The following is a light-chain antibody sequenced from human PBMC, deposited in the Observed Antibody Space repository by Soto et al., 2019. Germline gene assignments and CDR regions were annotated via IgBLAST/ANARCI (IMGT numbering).Light chain of an antibody. CDR2: AAS. CDR3: QQSYSAPPYT. Sequence: DIQMTQSPSSLSASVGDRVTITCRASQTISSYLNWYQQIPGKAPKLLIYAASSLLSGVPSRFSGSVSGTDFTLTISSLQPEDFATYYCQQSYSAPPYTFGQGTKVEIK. J-gene: IGKJ2*01. V-gene: IGKV1-39*01. CDR1: QTISSY.